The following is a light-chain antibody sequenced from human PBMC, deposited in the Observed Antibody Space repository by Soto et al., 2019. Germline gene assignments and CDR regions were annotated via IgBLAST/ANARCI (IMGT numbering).Light chain of an antibody. CDR2: KAS. CDR1: QNIDNW. V-gene: IGKV1-5*03. Sequence: DFQMTQSPSTLSASLGDRVTITCRASQNIDNWLAWFQQKPGKARKLLIYKASSLESGVPARFSGSGSGTECTLTISSLQPDDVATYYCQQYYDSWTFGQGTKVEIK. CDR3: QQYYDSWT. J-gene: IGKJ1*01.